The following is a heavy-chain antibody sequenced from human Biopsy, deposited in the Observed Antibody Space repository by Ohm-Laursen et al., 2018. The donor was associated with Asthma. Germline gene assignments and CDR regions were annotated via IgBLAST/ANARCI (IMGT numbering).Heavy chain of an antibody. V-gene: IGHV1-58*01. CDR1: GVALSGYT. CDR2: IGFASGAT. Sequence: SVKVSCKASGVALSGYTFEWVRQARGLGLEWIAGIGFASGATNYAQNFQDRLTVTRDMSAGSVSMELRGLSSTDTAVYYCAAGRTSLQGESLIWGQGTLVSVSS. D-gene: IGHD2/OR15-2a*01. CDR3: AAGRTSLQGESLI. J-gene: IGHJ4*01.